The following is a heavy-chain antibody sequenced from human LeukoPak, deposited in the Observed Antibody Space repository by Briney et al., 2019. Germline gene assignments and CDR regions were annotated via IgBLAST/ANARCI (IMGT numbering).Heavy chain of an antibody. J-gene: IGHJ3*02. D-gene: IGHD5-24*01. V-gene: IGHV1-69*13. CDR3: ARDPQWRDGSPKDAFDI. CDR2: IIPIFGTA. Sequence: ASVKVSCKASGYTFPSYFMHWVRQAPGQGLEWMGGIIPIFGTANYAQKFQGRVTITADESTSTAYMELSSLRSEDTAVYYCARDPQWRDGSPKDAFDIWGQGTMVTVSS. CDR1: GYTFPSYF.